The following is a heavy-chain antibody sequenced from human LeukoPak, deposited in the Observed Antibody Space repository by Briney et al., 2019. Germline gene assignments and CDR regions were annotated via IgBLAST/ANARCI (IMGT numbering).Heavy chain of an antibody. D-gene: IGHD6-6*01. J-gene: IGHJ4*02. CDR1: GYTFSSYG. CDR3: ARGSSLAY. V-gene: IGHV1-18*01. Sequence: ASVKVSCKASGYTFSSYGFTWVGQAPGQGREWMGWISTYNVNTNYAQNLQGRVTMSTDTSTSTGYTALRRLRSDATAVYYCARGSSLAYWGQGALVTVSS. CDR2: ISTYNVNT.